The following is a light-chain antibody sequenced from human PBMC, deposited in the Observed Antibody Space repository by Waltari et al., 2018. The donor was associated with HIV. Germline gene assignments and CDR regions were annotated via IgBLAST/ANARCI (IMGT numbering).Light chain of an antibody. V-gene: IGKV1-5*03. CDR2: RAS. Sequence: IHMSQSPSTLSALVGDSVTITCRASQNINNRLAWYQQKPGKVPKRLIHRASALEDGVSSRFSGSGSGTEFTLIIDSLEPDDFATYYCQQYNTDPSFGQGTRLE. CDR3: QQYNTDPS. J-gene: IGKJ5*01. CDR1: QNINNR.